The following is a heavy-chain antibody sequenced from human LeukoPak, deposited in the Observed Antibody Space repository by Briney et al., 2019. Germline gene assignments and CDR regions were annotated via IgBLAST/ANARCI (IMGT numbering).Heavy chain of an antibody. Sequence: PSETLSLTCTVSGGSISSYYWSWIRQPPGKGLEWIGYIYYSGSTNYNPSLKSQVTISVDTSKNQLSLKLSSVTAADTAVYYCASCSSTAYYYYGMDVWGQGTTVTVSS. J-gene: IGHJ6*02. CDR1: GGSISSYY. CDR3: ASCSSTAYYYYGMDV. V-gene: IGHV4-59*08. D-gene: IGHD2-2*01. CDR2: IYYSGST.